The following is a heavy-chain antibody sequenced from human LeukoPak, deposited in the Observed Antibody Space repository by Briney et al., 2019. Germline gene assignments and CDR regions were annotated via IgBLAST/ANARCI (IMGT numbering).Heavy chain of an antibody. CDR1: GFTFSGYW. CDR2: LSNDGTIT. J-gene: IGHJ4*02. V-gene: IGHV3-74*01. CDR3: GEDYWGSVDY. D-gene: IGHD7-27*01. Sequence: GGSLRLSCAASGFTFSGYWMLWVRQAPGKGLVWVSRLSNDGTITDYADSVRGRFTISRDNAKNTLYLQMNSLRADDTAVYYCGEDYWGSVDYWGQGTLVTVSS.